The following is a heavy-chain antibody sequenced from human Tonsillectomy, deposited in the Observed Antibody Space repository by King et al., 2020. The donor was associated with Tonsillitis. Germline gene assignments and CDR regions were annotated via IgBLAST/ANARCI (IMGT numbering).Heavy chain of an antibody. CDR2: ISYDGVKE. CDR1: GFSFNSYG. D-gene: IGHD3-10*01. J-gene: IGHJ4*02. V-gene: IGHV3-30*03. Sequence: QLVQSGGGVVQPGGSLRLSCAASGFSFNSYGMHWVRQAQGKGLEVLAVISYDGVKEYCAYSVKGRFTISRNNSKNTLYLQMNSLSGEDTAVYYCARDPTPHHYGSSDYWGQGTLVTVSS. CDR3: ARDPTPHHYGSSDY.